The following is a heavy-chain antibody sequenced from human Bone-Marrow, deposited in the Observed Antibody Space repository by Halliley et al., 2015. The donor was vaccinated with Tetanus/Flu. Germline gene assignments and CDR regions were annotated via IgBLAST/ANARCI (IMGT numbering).Heavy chain of an antibody. Sequence: WIGVLFYSGSTSYTPSLESRLYISVDTSQNQFSLRLRSMTAADTAVYYCARVHAYGDYFYFFDSWGQGNLVAVSS. CDR3: ARVHAYGDYFYFFDS. D-gene: IGHD4-17*01. CDR2: LFYSGST. J-gene: IGHJ4*02. V-gene: IGHV4-30-4*01.